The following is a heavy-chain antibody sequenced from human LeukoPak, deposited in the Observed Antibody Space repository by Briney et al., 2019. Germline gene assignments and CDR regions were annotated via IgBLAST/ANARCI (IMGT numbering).Heavy chain of an antibody. J-gene: IGHJ4*02. CDR3: ARDRTYYYDSSGLPRGDRFDY. Sequence: PGGSLRLSCAASGFNLSDYSMNWVRQAPGKGLEWVSSISSDGLYMYYADSLKGRFTISRDNANNSLYLQMNSLRAEDTAVYYCARDRTYYYDSSGLPRGDRFDYWGQGTLVTVSS. D-gene: IGHD3-22*01. CDR2: ISSDGLYM. V-gene: IGHV3-21*01. CDR1: GFNLSDYS.